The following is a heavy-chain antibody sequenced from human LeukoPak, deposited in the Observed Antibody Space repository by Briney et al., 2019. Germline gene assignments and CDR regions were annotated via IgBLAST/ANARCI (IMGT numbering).Heavy chain of an antibody. CDR2: ISNDGNSK. Sequence: PGMSLRLSCAASGFTLSENNVHWVRQAPGKGLEWVALISNDGNSKDYADSVKGRFILSGDNSKTTVYLQMNSLRAEDTAVYYCARAVGSTGTKTNWFDPWGQGTLVTVSS. CDR1: GFTLSENN. CDR3: ARAVGSTGTKTNWFDP. J-gene: IGHJ5*02. V-gene: IGHV3-30-3*01. D-gene: IGHD1-1*01.